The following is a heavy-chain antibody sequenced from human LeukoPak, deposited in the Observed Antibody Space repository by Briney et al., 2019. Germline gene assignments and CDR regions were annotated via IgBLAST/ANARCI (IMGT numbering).Heavy chain of an antibody. D-gene: IGHD1-26*01. CDR1: GFTFSGSW. Sequence: GRSLRLSCAASGFTFSGSWMHWVRQAPGKGLVWVSRIDDDGSITTYADSVKGRFTISRDNAKNTLYLQMNSLRAEDTAVYYCARALGSSSDYWGQGTLVTVSS. CDR3: ARALGSSSDY. CDR2: IDDDGSIT. J-gene: IGHJ4*02. V-gene: IGHV3-74*01.